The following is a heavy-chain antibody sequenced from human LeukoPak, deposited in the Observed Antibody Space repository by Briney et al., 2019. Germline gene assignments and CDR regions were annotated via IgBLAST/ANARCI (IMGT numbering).Heavy chain of an antibody. Sequence: PGGSLRLSCAASGFTFNSYAMHWVRQAPGKGLEWVAVISYDGSNKYYADSVKGRFTISRDNSKNTLYLQMNSLRAGDTAVYYCARDQGYSYGPNGADWFDPWGQGTLVTVSS. CDR1: GFTFNSYA. J-gene: IGHJ5*02. CDR2: ISYDGSNK. V-gene: IGHV3-30*04. D-gene: IGHD5-18*01. CDR3: ARDQGYSYGPNGADWFDP.